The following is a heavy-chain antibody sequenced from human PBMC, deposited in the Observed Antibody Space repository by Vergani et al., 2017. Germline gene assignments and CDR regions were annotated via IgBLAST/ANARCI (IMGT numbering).Heavy chain of an antibody. Sequence: QVQLQESGPGLVKPPGTLSLTCAVSGDSISSNNCWTWVRQPPGKGLEWIGEINNDGHTNYNPSLKSRVTVSVDTSMNQVSLKLNSVTAADTAVYYCVRTVALWFGETKDGGWFDPWGQGTLVTVTS. CDR1: GDSISSNNC. CDR2: INNDGHT. J-gene: IGHJ5*02. CDR3: VRTVALWFGETKDGGWFDP. D-gene: IGHD3-10*01. V-gene: IGHV4-4*03.